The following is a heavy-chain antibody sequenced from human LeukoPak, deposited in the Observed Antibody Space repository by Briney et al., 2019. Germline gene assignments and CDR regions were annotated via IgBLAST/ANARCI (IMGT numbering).Heavy chain of an antibody. CDR3: ARDRYCSSTSCYLDSGAFDP. Sequence: SVKVSCKASGGTFSSYTISWVRQAPGQGLEWMGRIIPILGIANYAQKFQGRVTITADKSTSTAYMELSGLRSEDTAVYYCARDRYCSSTSCYLDSGAFDPWGQGTLVTVSS. V-gene: IGHV1-69*04. CDR2: IIPILGIA. D-gene: IGHD2-2*01. J-gene: IGHJ5*02. CDR1: GGTFSSYT.